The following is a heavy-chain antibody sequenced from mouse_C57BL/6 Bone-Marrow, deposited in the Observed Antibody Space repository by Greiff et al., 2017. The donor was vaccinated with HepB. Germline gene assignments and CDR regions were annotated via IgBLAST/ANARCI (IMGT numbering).Heavy chain of an antibody. CDR1: GYTFTSYW. CDR2: IHPNSGST. D-gene: IGHD1-1*02. J-gene: IGHJ4*01. CDR3: ASGGFNYYAMAY. V-gene: IGHV1-64*01. Sequence: VQLQQPGAELVKPGASVKLSCKASGYTFTSYWMHWVKQRPGQGLEWIGMIHPNSGSTNYNEKFKSKATLTVDKSSSTAYMQLSSLTSEDSAVYYCASGGFNYYAMAYWGQGTSVTVSS.